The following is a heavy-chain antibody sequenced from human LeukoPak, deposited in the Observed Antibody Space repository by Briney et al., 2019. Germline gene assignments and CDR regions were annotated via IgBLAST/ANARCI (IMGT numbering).Heavy chain of an antibody. CDR2: INGSGGST. J-gene: IGHJ4*02. V-gene: IGHV3-23*01. CDR3: ARDGRDLGYYDSSGYWE. CDR1: GFTFSSYA. D-gene: IGHD3-22*01. Sequence: GGSLRLSCAASGFTFSSYAMSWVRQAPGKGLEWVSDINGSGGSTYYADSVKGRFTISRDNSKNTLYLQMNSLRAEDTAVYYCARDGRDLGYYDSSGYWEWGQGTLVTVSS.